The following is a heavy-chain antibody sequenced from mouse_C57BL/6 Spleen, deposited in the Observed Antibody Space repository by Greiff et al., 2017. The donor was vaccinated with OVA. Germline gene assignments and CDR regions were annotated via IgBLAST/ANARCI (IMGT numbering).Heavy chain of an antibody. CDR1: GYTFTSYW. D-gene: IGHD2-5*01. J-gene: IGHJ2*01. CDR3: ARSGSNYPYYFDY. V-gene: IGHV1-53*01. Sequence: QVQLQQSGTELVKPGASVKLSCKASGYTFTSYWMHWVKQRPGQGLEWIGNINPSNGGTNYNEKFKSKATLTVDKSSSTAYMQLSSLTSEDSAVYYCARSGSNYPYYFDYWGQGTTLTVSS. CDR2: INPSNGGT.